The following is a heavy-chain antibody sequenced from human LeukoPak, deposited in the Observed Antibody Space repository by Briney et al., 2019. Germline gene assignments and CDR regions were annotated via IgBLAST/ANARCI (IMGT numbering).Heavy chain of an antibody. CDR2: IWYDGSNK. CDR3: ATGGRSGVAFES. Sequence: PGGSLRLSCAVSRFTFSRYGMHWVRQAPGKGLEWVAVIWYDGSNKYYADSVKGRFTISRDNSKNTLYLQMNSLRAEDTAVYYCATGGRSGVAFESWGQGTLVTVSS. J-gene: IGHJ4*02. V-gene: IGHV3-33*01. CDR1: RFTFSRYG. D-gene: IGHD2-15*01.